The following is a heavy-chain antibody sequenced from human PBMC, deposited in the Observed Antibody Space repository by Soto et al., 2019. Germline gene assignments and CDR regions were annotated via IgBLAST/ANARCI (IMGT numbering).Heavy chain of an antibody. CDR3: ARKDKSGYFNWFDP. Sequence: PGESLEISCRTSGYRFTSYWIAWVRQMPGKGLEWMGIIFPSDSDTRYSPSLQGQVTISADRSTSTVFLQWASLKASDTAVYFCARKDKSGYFNWFDPWGQGTLVTVSS. D-gene: IGHD3-22*01. CDR2: IFPSDSDT. CDR1: GYRFTSYW. J-gene: IGHJ5*02. V-gene: IGHV5-51*01.